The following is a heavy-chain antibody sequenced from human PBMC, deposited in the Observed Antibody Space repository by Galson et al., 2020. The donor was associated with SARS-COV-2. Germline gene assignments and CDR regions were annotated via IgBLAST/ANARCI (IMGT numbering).Heavy chain of an antibody. CDR3: ARDRSWSVVGASSDF. CDR2: INPNSGGT. V-gene: IGHV1-2*02. Sequence: ASVKVSCKASGYTFTGYYIHWVRQAPAQGLEWMGWINPNSGGTNSAQKFQGRVTMTRDTSISTAYMELSRLRSDDTAVYYCARDRSWSVVGASSDFWGQGTLVTVSS. D-gene: IGHD2-15*01. J-gene: IGHJ4*02. CDR1: GYTFTGYY.